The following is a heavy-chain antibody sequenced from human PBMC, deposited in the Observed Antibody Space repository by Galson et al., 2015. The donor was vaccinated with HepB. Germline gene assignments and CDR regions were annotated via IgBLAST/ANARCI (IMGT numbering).Heavy chain of an antibody. V-gene: IGHV1-69*01. Sequence: QSGAEVKKPGESLKISCKASGGTFSSYAISWVRQAPGQGLEWMGGIIPIFGTANYAQKFQGRVTITADESTSTAYMELSSLRSEDTAVYYCARDWRIYSSSSNGFDYWGQGTLVTVSS. CDR2: IIPIFGTA. J-gene: IGHJ4*02. CDR1: GGTFSSYA. CDR3: ARDWRIYSSSSNGFDY. D-gene: IGHD6-6*01.